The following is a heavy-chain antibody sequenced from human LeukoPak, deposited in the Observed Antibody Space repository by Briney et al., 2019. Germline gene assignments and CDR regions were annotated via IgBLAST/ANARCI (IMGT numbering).Heavy chain of an antibody. Sequence: GASVKVSCKASGYTFTSYGISWVRQAPGQGLEWMGWISTYNGDTNYAQKLQGRVTMTTDTSTNTAYMELRSLRSDDTAVYYCARERGSSWYVGRLNYWGQGTLVTVSS. D-gene: IGHD6-13*01. CDR1: GYTFTSYG. V-gene: IGHV1-18*01. CDR2: ISTYNGDT. J-gene: IGHJ4*02. CDR3: ARERGSSWYVGRLNY.